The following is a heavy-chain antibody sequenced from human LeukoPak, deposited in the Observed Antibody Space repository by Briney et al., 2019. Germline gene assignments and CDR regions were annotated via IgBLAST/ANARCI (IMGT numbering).Heavy chain of an antibody. CDR2: VYTSGST. J-gene: IGHJ5*02. D-gene: IGHD3-10*01. CDR3: ARDRRGGWFDP. CDR1: GGSISSGSYY. V-gene: IGHV4-61*02. Sequence: SQTLSLTCTVSGGSISSGSYYWSWIRQPAGKGLEYIGRVYTSGSTNYNPSLKSRVTISVDTSKNQFSLKLSSVTAADTAVYYCARDRRGGWFDPWGQGTLVTASS.